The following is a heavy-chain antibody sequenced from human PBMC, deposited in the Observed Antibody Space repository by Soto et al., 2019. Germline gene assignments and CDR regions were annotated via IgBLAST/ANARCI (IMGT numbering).Heavy chain of an antibody. Sequence: GGSLRLSCAASGFTFSDYYMSWIRQAPGKGLEWVSYISSSGSTIYYADSVKGRFTISRDNAKNSLYLQMNSLRAEDTAVYYCERTEPRYSSGWYFDYWGQGTLVTVSS. CDR1: GFTFSDYY. CDR3: ERTEPRYSSGWYFDY. CDR2: ISSSGSTI. J-gene: IGHJ4*02. V-gene: IGHV3-11*01. D-gene: IGHD6-19*01.